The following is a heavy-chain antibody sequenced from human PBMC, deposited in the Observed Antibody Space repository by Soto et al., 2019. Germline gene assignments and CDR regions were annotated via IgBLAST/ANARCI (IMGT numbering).Heavy chain of an antibody. CDR1: GGSISSYY. J-gene: IGHJ6*03. CDR3: GSTSWLGNYYMDV. Sequence: SETLSLTCTVSGGSISSYYWSWIRQPPGKGLEWIGYIYYSGSTNYNPSLKSRVTISVDTSKNQFSLKLSSVTAADTAVYYCGSTSWLGNYYMDVWGKGTTVTVSS. V-gene: IGHV4-59*01. CDR2: IYYSGST. D-gene: IGHD3-10*01.